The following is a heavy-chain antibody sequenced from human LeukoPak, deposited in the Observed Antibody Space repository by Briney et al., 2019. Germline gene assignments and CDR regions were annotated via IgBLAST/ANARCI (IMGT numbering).Heavy chain of an antibody. CDR2: IYYSGST. CDR1: GGSISSYY. CDR3: ARGQHLEPSSLAY. J-gene: IGHJ4*02. Sequence: SETLSLTCTVPGGSISSYYWSWIRQPPGKGLEWIGYIYYSGSTNYNPSLKSRVTISVDTSKNQFSLKLSSVTAADTAVYYCARGQHLEPSSLAYWGQGTLVTVSS. D-gene: IGHD1-14*01. V-gene: IGHV4-59*01.